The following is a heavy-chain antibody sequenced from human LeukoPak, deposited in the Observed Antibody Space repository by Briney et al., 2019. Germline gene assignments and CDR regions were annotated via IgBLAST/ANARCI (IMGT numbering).Heavy chain of an antibody. V-gene: IGHV4-59*04. D-gene: IGHD3-3*01. J-gene: IGHJ4*02. CDR3: AAYDFWSGYYLDY. CDR2: IYHSGST. CDR1: GGSISTYY. Sequence: SETLSLTCTVSGGSISTYYWNWIRQPPGKGLEWIGYIYHSGSTYYNPSLKSRVTISVDRSKNQFSLKLSSVTAADTAVYYCAAYDFWSGYYLDYWGQGTLVTVSS.